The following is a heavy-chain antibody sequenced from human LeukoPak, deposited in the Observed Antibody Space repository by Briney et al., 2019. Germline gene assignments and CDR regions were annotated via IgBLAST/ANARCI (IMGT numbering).Heavy chain of an antibody. Sequence: SETLSLTCTVSGGSMRSFYWSWIRQPPGKGLEWIGYIYYSGSTNYSPSLKSRVTISVDTSKDQFSLKLSSVTAADTAVYYCARLETYDSTLDYWGQGTLVTVSS. V-gene: IGHV4-59*08. J-gene: IGHJ4*02. CDR3: ARLETYDSTLDY. CDR2: IYYSGST. D-gene: IGHD3-22*01. CDR1: GGSMRSFY.